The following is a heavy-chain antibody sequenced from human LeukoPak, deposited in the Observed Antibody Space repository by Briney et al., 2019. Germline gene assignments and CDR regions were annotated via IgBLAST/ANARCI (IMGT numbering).Heavy chain of an antibody. V-gene: IGHV4-34*01. CDR3: ARAVVVVAPTDFDY. CDR2: INHSGST. CDR1: GGSFSGYY. D-gene: IGHD2-15*01. J-gene: IGHJ4*02. Sequence: SETLSLTCAVYGGSFSGYYWSWIRQPPGKGLEWIGEINHSGSTNYNPSLKSRVTISVDTSKNQFSLKLSSVTAADTAVYYCARAVVVVAPTDFDYWGQGTLVTVSS.